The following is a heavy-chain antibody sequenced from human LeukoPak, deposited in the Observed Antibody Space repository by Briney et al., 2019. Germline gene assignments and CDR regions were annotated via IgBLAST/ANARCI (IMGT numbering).Heavy chain of an antibody. Sequence: PGGSLRLSCAASGFTFSSYAMHWVRQAPGKGLEWVAVISYDGSNKYYADSVKGRFTISRDNSKNTLYLQMNSLRAEDTAVYYCARVSSAAGDDAFDIWGQGTMVTVSS. J-gene: IGHJ3*02. D-gene: IGHD6-13*01. CDR1: GFTFSSYA. CDR2: ISYDGSNK. CDR3: ARVSSAAGDDAFDI. V-gene: IGHV3-30-3*01.